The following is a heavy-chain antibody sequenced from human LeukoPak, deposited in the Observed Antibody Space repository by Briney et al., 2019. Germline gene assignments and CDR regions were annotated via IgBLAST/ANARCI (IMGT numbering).Heavy chain of an antibody. Sequence: PGGSLRLPCAASGFTFSDYYMSWIRQAPGKGLEGVSYISSSSSYTNYADSVKGRFTISRDNAKNSLYLQMNSLRAEDTAVYYCATDLQPFDYWGQGTLVTVSS. V-gene: IGHV3-11*03. CDR1: GFTFSDYY. J-gene: IGHJ4*02. CDR2: ISSSSSYT. CDR3: ATDLQPFDY. D-gene: IGHD2-2*01.